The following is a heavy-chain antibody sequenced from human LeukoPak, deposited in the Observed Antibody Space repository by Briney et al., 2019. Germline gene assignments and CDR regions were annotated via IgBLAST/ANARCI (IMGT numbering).Heavy chain of an antibody. V-gene: IGHV1-2*02. CDR2: INPNSGGT. Sequence: ASVKASCKASGYTFTGYYIHWVRQAPGQGLEWMGWINPNSGGTKYTQKFQGRVTMTRDTSISTAYMELSSLRSDDTAVYYCARDGHTTGWEDFDYWGQGTLVTVSS. D-gene: IGHD6-19*01. CDR3: ARDGHTTGWEDFDY. J-gene: IGHJ4*02. CDR1: GYTFTGYY.